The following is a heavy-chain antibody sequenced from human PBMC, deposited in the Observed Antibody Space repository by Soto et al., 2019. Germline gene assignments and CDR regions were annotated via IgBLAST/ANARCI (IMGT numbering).Heavy chain of an antibody. J-gene: IGHJ4*02. CDR2: INGTRSII. CDR3: ARDARNADYDY. Sequence: EVQLVESGGGLVQPGGSLKLSCGVSGFTFSSHAMKWVRQAPGKGLEWVAYINGTRSIIYYADSVKGRFTISRANAKNSLYLQRDSPKDEDTALYYCARDARNADYDYWGQGTLVTVSS. V-gene: IGHV3-48*02. D-gene: IGHD1-1*01. CDR1: GFTFSSHA.